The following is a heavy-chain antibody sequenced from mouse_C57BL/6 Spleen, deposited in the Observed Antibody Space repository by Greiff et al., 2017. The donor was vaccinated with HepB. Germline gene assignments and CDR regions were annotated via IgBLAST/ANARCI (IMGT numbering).Heavy chain of an antibody. Sequence: DVHLVESGGDLVKPGGSLKLSCAASGFTFSSYGMSWVRQTPDKRLEWVATISSGGSYTYYPDSVKGRFTISRDNAKNTLYLQMSSLKSEDTAMYYCESIYYEYLYAMDYWGQGTSVTVSS. CDR3: ESIYYEYLYAMDY. D-gene: IGHD2-4*01. V-gene: IGHV5-6*01. J-gene: IGHJ4*01. CDR1: GFTFSSYG. CDR2: ISSGGSYT.